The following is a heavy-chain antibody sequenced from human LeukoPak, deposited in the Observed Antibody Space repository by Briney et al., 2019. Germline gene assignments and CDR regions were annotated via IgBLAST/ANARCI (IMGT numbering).Heavy chain of an antibody. CDR2: IKYDGNIK. CDR1: GFTFSSYD. CDR3: AKSSFDY. V-gene: IGHV3-30*02. Sequence: GGSLRLSCAASGFTFSSYDMHWVRQAPGRGLEWVAFIKYDGNIKYYADPVKGRFTISRDNSKDTVYLQMNSLRAEDTAVYYCAKSSFDYWGQGTLVTVSS. J-gene: IGHJ4*02.